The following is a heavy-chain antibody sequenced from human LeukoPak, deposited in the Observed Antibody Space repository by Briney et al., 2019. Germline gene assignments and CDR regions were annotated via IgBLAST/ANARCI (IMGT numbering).Heavy chain of an antibody. CDR2: INHSGST. D-gene: IGHD5-24*01. CDR1: GRSFSGYY. CDR3: AQLRGYFDL. Sequence: SETLSLTCAVYGRSFSGYYWSWLRQPPGKGLEWIGEINHSGSTNYNPSLKSRVTISIDTSKNQFSLKLSSVTAADTAVYYCAQLRGYFDLWGRGTLVTVSS. V-gene: IGHV4-34*01. J-gene: IGHJ2*01.